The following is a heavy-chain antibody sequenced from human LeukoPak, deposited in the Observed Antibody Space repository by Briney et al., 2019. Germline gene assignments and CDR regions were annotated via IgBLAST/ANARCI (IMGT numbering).Heavy chain of an antibody. Sequence: SETLSLTCTVSGGSISSYYWSWIRQPAGKGLEWIGRIYTSGSTNYNPSLKSRVTMSVDTSKNQFSLQLSSVTAADTAVYFCARMDTAMVEGPWGQGTLVTVSS. D-gene: IGHD5-18*01. CDR2: IYTSGST. CDR3: ARMDTAMVEGP. CDR1: GGSISSYY. J-gene: IGHJ5*02. V-gene: IGHV4-4*07.